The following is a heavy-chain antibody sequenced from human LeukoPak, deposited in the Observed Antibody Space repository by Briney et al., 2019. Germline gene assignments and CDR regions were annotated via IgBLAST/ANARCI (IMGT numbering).Heavy chain of an antibody. CDR2: IDGSGDTI. CDR1: GFTFSDYS. CDR3: SRRFDC. Sequence: GGSLRLSCAASGFTFSDYSMNWVRQAPGKGLEWVSYIDGSGDTIYYADSMKGRFTISRDNAKNSLDLHMNSLRDEDTAVYYCSRRFDCWGQGTLVTVSS. J-gene: IGHJ4*02. V-gene: IGHV3-48*02.